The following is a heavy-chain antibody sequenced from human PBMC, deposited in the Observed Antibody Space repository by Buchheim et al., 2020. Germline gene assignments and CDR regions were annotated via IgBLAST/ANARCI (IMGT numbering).Heavy chain of an antibody. CDR3: ARRLGSSWTRGPYYYYGMDV. J-gene: IGHJ6*02. D-gene: IGHD6-13*01. CDR2: INHSGST. V-gene: IGHV4-34*01. Sequence: QVQLQQWGAGLLKPSETLSLTCAVYGGSFSGSYWSWIRQPPGKGLEWIGEINHSGSTNYNPSLKSRVTISVDTSKNQFSLKLSSVTAADTAVYYCARRLGSSWTRGPYYYYGMDVWGQGTT. CDR1: GGSFSGSY.